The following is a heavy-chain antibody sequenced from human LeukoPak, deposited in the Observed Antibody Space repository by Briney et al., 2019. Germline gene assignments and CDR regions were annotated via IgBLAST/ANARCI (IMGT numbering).Heavy chain of an antibody. J-gene: IGHJ4*02. V-gene: IGHV4-59*01. CDR2: IYYSGST. Sequence: SQTLSLTCTVSGGSISSYYWSWIRQPPGKGLEWIGYIYYSGSTNYNPSLKSRVTISVDTSKNQFSLKLSSVTAADTAVYYCARDGDGYSYGLDYWGQGTLVTVSS. CDR1: GGSISSYY. D-gene: IGHD5-18*01. CDR3: ARDGDGYSYGLDY.